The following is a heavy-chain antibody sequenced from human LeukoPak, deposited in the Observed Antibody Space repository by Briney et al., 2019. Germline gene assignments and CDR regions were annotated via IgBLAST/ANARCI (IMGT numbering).Heavy chain of an antibody. D-gene: IGHD1-26*01. CDR1: GGPFSDYS. CDR3: ARGPSTGGNYIYYFDF. J-gene: IGHJ4*02. CDR2: ISHSGST. Sequence: PSETLSLTCAVYGGPFSDYSWSWIRQPPGKGLEWIGGISHSGSTTFNPSLKSRVTISVDASKNQISLKVRFVTTADSAVYYCARGPSTGGNYIYYFDFWGQGTLVTVSS. V-gene: IGHV4-34*01.